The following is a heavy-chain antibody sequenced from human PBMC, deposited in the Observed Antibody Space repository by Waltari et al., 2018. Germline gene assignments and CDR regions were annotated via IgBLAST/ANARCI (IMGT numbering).Heavy chain of an antibody. CDR2: IDDSGRT. D-gene: IGHD2-15*01. Sequence: QVQLQESGPGLVKPSETLSLTCSVSGGAISSHYWSWIRQPPGKGLEWIGHIDDSGRTNYNPSLKSRVTISADTSKNQVSLKLNSVTNADTAVYYCARLEVEEVSNWYFDLWGRGTLVTVSS. V-gene: IGHV4-59*11. J-gene: IGHJ2*01. CDR3: ARLEVEEVSNWYFDL. CDR1: GGAISSHY.